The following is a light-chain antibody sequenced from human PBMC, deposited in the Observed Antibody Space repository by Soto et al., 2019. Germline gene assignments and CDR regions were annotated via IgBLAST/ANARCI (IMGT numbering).Light chain of an antibody. J-gene: IGLJ1*01. CDR3: NSYTSSGTYV. V-gene: IGLV2-18*02. CDR1: SSDVGSYNR. Sequence: QSALTHPPSVSGSPGQSVTSSCTGTSSDVGSYNRVSWYQQPPGTAPKLMIYEVSNRPSGVPDRFSGSKSGNTASLTISGLQAEVEADYYCNSYTSSGTYVFGPGTK. CDR2: EVS.